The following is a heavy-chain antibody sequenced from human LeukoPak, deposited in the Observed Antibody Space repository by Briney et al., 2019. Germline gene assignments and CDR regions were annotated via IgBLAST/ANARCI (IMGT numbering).Heavy chain of an antibody. CDR3: ARLYGSGKNYFDP. CDR1: GASIGNDNYY. J-gene: IGHJ5*02. V-gene: IGHV4-31*03. D-gene: IGHD3-10*01. Sequence: SQTLSLTCTVYGASIGNDNYYWSWIRQHPGEGLEWIGYIYYSGSAYFNPSLKSRLTLSVDTSKRQFSLNLNSVTAADTAVYYCARLYGSGKNYFDPWGQGTLVTVSS. CDR2: IYYSGSA.